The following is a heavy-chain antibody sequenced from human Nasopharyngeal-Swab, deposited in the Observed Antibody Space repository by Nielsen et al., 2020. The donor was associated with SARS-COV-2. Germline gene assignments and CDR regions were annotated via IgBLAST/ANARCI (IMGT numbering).Heavy chain of an antibody. Sequence: GESLKISCAASGFTFSSYAMHWVRQAPGKGLEWVAVISYDGSNKYYADSVKGRFTISRDNSKNTLYLQMNSLRAEDTAVYYCARDESGSSSFDYWGQGTLVTASS. J-gene: IGHJ4*02. D-gene: IGHD1-26*01. CDR1: GFTFSSYA. V-gene: IGHV3-30-3*01. CDR2: ISYDGSNK. CDR3: ARDESGSSSFDY.